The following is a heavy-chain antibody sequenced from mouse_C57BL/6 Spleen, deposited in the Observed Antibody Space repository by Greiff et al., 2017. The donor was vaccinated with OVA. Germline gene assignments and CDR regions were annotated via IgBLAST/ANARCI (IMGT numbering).Heavy chain of an antibody. J-gene: IGHJ4*01. CDR1: GFTFSSHA. D-gene: IGHD2-4*01. V-gene: IGHV5-9-1*02. CDR3: TREDDYDGAMDY. CDR2: ITSGVDYS. Sequence: EVNLVDSGEGLVKPGGSLNLPCAASGFTFSSHAFSWVRQIPDKGLEWVAYITSGVDYSYYEETVKGRITISRDNARNTLYLQMSSLKSEDTAMYYCTREDDYDGAMDYWGQGTSVTVSS.